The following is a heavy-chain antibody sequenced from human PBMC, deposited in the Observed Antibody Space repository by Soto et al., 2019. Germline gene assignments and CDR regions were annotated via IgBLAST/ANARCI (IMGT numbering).Heavy chain of an antibody. CDR2: ISAYNGNT. J-gene: IGHJ4*02. Sequence: QVQLVQSGAEVKKPGASVKVSCKASGYTFTSYGISWVRQAPGQGLEWMGWISAYNGNTNYAQKLQGRVTMTTDRGGGGGGGGGGGGGSDDTAVYYCARGEAYGDGYWGQGTLVTVSS. D-gene: IGHD4-17*01. CDR1: GYTFTSYG. V-gene: IGHV1-18*01. CDR3: ARGEAYGDGY.